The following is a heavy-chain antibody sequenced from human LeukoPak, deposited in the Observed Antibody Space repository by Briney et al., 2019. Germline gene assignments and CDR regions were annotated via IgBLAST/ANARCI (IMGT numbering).Heavy chain of an antibody. J-gene: IGHJ5*02. D-gene: IGHD6-19*01. CDR1: GGSFSGYY. V-gene: IGHV4-34*01. Sequence: SETLSLTCAVYGGSFSGYYWSWIRQPPGKGLEWIGEINHSGSTNYNPSLKSRVTISVDTSKNQFSLKLSSVTAADTAVYYCARGWGYSSKKFDPWGQGTLVTVPS. CDR2: INHSGST. CDR3: ARGWGYSSKKFDP.